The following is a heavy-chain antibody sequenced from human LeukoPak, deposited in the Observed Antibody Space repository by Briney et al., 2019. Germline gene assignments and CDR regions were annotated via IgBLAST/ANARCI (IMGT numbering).Heavy chain of an antibody. V-gene: IGHV1-2*02. Sequence: ASVKLSCKASGYTFTAYYVHWVRQAPGQGLEWMGYIKPTSGDSNYAQKFQDRVTMTRDTSISTAYLELSGLTSDDTAVYYCATEDKYCTTTTCGDYWGQGTLVTVSS. CDR3: ATEDKYCTTTTCGDY. J-gene: IGHJ4*02. CDR2: IKPTSGDS. CDR1: GYTFTAYY. D-gene: IGHD2-2*01.